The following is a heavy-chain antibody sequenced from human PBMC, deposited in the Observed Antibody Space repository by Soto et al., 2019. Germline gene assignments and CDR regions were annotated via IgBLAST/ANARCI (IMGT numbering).Heavy chain of an antibody. Sequence: QVHLVQSGAEVKKPGASVKVSCKASGYTFTSYGITWVRQAPGQGLEWMGWISAHNGNTDYAQELQGRVIVTRDTSTCTACMELRSLISDDTAVYSCARGRYGDYWGQGALVTVSS. D-gene: IGHD1-1*01. V-gene: IGHV1-18*01. CDR1: GYTFTSYG. CDR2: ISAHNGNT. CDR3: ARGRYGDY. J-gene: IGHJ4*02.